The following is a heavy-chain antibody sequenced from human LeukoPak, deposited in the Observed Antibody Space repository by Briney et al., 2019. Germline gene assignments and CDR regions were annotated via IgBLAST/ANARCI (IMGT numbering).Heavy chain of an antibody. CDR3: ARYFGVVITNYNWFDP. Sequence: SETLSLTCTVSGGSISSGGYYWSWIRQHPGKGPEWIGYIYYSGSTYYNPSLKSQVTISVDTSKNQFSLKLSSVTAADTTVYYCARYFGVVITNYNWFDPWGQGTLVTVSS. J-gene: IGHJ5*02. CDR1: GGSISSGGYY. D-gene: IGHD3-3*01. CDR2: IYYSGST. V-gene: IGHV4-31*01.